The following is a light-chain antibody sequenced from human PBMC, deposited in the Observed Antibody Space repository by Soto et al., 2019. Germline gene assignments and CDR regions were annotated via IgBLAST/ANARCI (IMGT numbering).Light chain of an antibody. J-gene: IGLJ1*01. CDR3: CSYAGAFTYV. CDR2: EVT. Sequence: QSALTQPASVSGSPGQSITISCTGTSGDIGSYNRVSWYQQHPGKAPKLIIYEVTDRPSGVPDRFSGSKFGNTASLTISGLQAEDEADYYCCSYAGAFTYVFGSGTKVTVL. CDR1: SGDIGSYNR. V-gene: IGLV2-14*01.